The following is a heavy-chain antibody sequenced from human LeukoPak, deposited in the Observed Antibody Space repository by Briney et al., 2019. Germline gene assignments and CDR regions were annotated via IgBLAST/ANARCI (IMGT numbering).Heavy chain of an antibody. CDR2: ISTSSSYI. CDR1: GFTFSSYS. CDR3: ARDRRDGYNVLDY. Sequence: GGSLRLSCAASGFTFSSYSMNWVRQAPGKGLEWVSSISTSSSYIYYADSVKGRFTISRDNARNSVYLQMNSLRAEDTAVYYCARDRRDGYNVLDYWGQGTLVTVSS. J-gene: IGHJ4*02. D-gene: IGHD5-24*01. V-gene: IGHV3-21*01.